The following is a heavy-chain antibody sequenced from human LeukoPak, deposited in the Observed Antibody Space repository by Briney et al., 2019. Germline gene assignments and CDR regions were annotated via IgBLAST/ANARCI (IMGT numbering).Heavy chain of an antibody. D-gene: IGHD3-22*01. Sequence: SETLSLTCAVYGGSFSDCYWSWIRQPPGKGLEWIGEINHSGSTNYNPSLKSRVTISVDTSKNQFSLKLSSVTAADTAVYYCAYSSGYQQHWGQGTLVTVSS. V-gene: IGHV4-34*01. CDR3: AYSSGYQQH. J-gene: IGHJ1*01. CDR1: GGSFSDCY. CDR2: INHSGST.